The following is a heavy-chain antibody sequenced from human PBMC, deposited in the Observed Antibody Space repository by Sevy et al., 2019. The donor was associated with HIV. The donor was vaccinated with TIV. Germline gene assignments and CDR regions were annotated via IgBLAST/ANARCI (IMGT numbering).Heavy chain of an antibody. V-gene: IGHV4-59*08. D-gene: IGHD1-26*01. CDR3: AGENAWGKGYP. Sequence: SETLSLTCTVSGGSITSLYWNWIRQPPGKGLEWIANIYYNGHINYNPSLKSRVTLSLDTSKNQFSLRLSSVTAADTAMYYCAGENAWGKGYPWGQGPLVTASS. CDR1: GGSITSLY. CDR2: IYYNGHI. J-gene: IGHJ5*02.